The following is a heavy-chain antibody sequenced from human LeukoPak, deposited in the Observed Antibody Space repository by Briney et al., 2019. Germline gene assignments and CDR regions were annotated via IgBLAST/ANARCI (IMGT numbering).Heavy chain of an antibody. CDR3: ARHGDYGDYDY. J-gene: IGHJ4*02. CDR2: IYYSGST. CDR1: GGSISSYY. D-gene: IGHD4-17*01. V-gene: IGHV4-59*08. Sequence: PSETLSLTCTVSGGSISSYYWSWIRQPPGKGLEWIGYIYYSGSTNYNPSLKSRVTISVDTSKNQFSLKLSSVTAAGTAVYYCARHGDYGDYDYWGQGTLVTVSS.